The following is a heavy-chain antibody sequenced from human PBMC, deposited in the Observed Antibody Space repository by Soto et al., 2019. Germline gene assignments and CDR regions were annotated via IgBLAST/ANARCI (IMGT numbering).Heavy chain of an antibody. J-gene: IGHJ6*02. CDR1: GFSLNTNGMG. CDR3: AGCNSESGLDL. Sequence: QITLKESGPTLVRPTQTLTLTCSFSGFSLNTNGMGVGWIRQPPGKALEWLAFIYWDEDKRYSPSLKTRLTVTTATSKTAVVPTLTNLDPLDTGTYYRAGCNSESGLDLWGQGTTVTVSS. CDR2: IYWDEDK. D-gene: IGHD2-15*01. V-gene: IGHV2-5*02.